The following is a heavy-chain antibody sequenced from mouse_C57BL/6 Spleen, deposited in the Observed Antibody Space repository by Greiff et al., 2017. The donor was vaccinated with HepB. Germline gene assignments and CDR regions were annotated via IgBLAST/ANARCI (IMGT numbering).Heavy chain of an antibody. CDR1: GYTFTSYW. CDR3: ARRRNYYGNYDAMDY. Sequence: VQLQQPGAELVKPGASVKMSCKASGYTFTSYWITWVKQRPGQGLEWIGDIYPGSGSTNYNEKFKSKATLTVDTSSSTAYMQLSSLTSEDSAVYYCARRRNYYGNYDAMDYWGQGTSVTVSS. D-gene: IGHD2-1*01. J-gene: IGHJ4*01. CDR2: IYPGSGST. V-gene: IGHV1-55*01.